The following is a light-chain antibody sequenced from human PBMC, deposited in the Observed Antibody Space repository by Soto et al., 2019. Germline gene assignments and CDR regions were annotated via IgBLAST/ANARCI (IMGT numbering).Light chain of an antibody. CDR1: QTVLYSSNNKNY. CDR2: WAS. J-gene: IGKJ1*01. Sequence: DIVTTQSPDSLAVSLGERATINCKSSQTVLYSSNNKNYLAWYQRKPGQPPKLLIYWASTRESGVPDRFSGSGSGTDFTLTISSLQAEDVAVYYCQQYYSNPRTFGQGTKVDIK. CDR3: QQYYSNPRT. V-gene: IGKV4-1*01.